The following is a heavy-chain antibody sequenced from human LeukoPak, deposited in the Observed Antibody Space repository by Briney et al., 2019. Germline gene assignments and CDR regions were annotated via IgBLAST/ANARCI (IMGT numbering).Heavy chain of an antibody. CDR3: AKGAVASSSSEFDY. J-gene: IGHJ4*02. D-gene: IGHD6-6*01. CDR1: GFTFSSYG. Sequence: GGSLRLSCAASGFTFSSYGMHWVRQAPGKGLEWVAVISYDGSNKYYADSVKGRFTISRDNSKNTLYLQMNSLRAEDTAVYYCAKGAVASSSSEFDYWGQGTLVTVSS. V-gene: IGHV3-30*18. CDR2: ISYDGSNK.